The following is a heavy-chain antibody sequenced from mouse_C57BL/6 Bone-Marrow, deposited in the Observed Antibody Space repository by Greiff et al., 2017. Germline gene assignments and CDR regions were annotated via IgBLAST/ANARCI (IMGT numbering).Heavy chain of an antibody. CDR2: IFPGSGST. CDR3: ARSVGIGKIYYGNYDAMDY. CDR1: GYTFTDYY. Sequence: QVQLQQSGPELVKPGASVKISCKASGYTFTDYYINWVKQRPGQGLEWIGWIFPGSGSTYYNEKFKGKATLTVDKSSSTAYMLLSSLTSEDSAVYFWARSVGIGKIYYGNYDAMDYWGQGTSVTVSS. J-gene: IGHJ4*01. D-gene: IGHD2-1*01. V-gene: IGHV1-75*01.